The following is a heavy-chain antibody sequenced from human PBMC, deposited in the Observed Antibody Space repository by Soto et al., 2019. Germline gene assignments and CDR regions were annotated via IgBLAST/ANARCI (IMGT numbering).Heavy chain of an antibody. CDR2: INSDGSAT. V-gene: IGHV3-74*03. D-gene: IGHD2-15*01. Sequence: EVQLVESGGGLVQPGESLRLSCAASGFTFSSYWMHWVRQVPGKGLVWVSRINSDGSATTYADSVKGRFTISGENAEKRRYMQTTGLTAEDTGVYYCARVETCSATDRCGVVDAGGQGTVVPVSS. CDR1: GFTFSSYW. CDR3: ARVETCSATDRCGVVDA. J-gene: IGHJ5*02.